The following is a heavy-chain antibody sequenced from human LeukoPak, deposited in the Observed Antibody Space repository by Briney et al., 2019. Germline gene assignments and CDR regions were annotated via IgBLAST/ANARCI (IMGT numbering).Heavy chain of an antibody. V-gene: IGHV1-69*15. D-gene: IGHD3-3*01. J-gene: IGHJ4*02. Sequence: SVKVSCKASGGTFSSYAISWVRQAPGQGLEWMGRIIPIFGTANYAQKFQGRVTITSHESTSTAYMELSSLRSEDTAVYYCARDGGNYDFWGEGYWGQGTLVTVSS. CDR3: ARDGGNYDFWGEGY. CDR2: IIPIFGTA. CDR1: GGTFSSYA.